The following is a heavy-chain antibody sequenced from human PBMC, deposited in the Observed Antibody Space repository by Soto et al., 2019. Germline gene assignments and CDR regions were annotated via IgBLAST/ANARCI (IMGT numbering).Heavy chain of an antibody. V-gene: IGHV4-59*08. D-gene: IGHD5-12*01. J-gene: IGHJ5*02. CDR1: GGSISSYY. CDR3: ARHVTGVATTFDL. Sequence: SETLSLTCTVSGGSISSYYWSWIRQPPGKGLEWIAYFYYSGSSNYNPSLKSRVTVSVDTPKKQVSLKLISVIAADTAVYYCARHVTGVATTFDLWGQGTLVTVSS. CDR2: FYYSGSS.